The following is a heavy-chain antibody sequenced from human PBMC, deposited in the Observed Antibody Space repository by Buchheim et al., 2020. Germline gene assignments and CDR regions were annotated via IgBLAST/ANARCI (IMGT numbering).Heavy chain of an antibody. CDR1: GGTFSSYA. D-gene: IGHD2-15*01. CDR3: ARYGGYCSGGSCHFLGEFNDAFDI. V-gene: IGHV1-69*01. CDR2: IIPIFGTA. J-gene: IGHJ3*02. Sequence: QVQLVQSGAEVKKPGSSVKVSCKASGGTFSSYAISWVRQAPGQGLEWMGGIIPIFGTANYAQKFQGRVTITADESTSTAYMELSSLRSEDTAVYYCARYGGYCSGGSCHFLGEFNDAFDIWGQGT.